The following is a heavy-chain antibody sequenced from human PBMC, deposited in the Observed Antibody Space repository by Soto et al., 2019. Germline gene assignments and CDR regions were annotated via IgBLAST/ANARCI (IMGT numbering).Heavy chain of an antibody. D-gene: IGHD2-15*01. CDR1: GFTFYTYA. CDR2: ITDTGVTT. J-gene: IGHJ4*02. CDR3: AKDTPVVMFLFDS. Sequence: GGSLRLSCTASGFTFYTYAMTWVRQAPGKGLEWVSSITDTGVTTYYADSVKGRFTISRDNSKNTLYLQMNSLRTDDSAVYYCAKDTPVVMFLFDSWGRGTLVTVS. V-gene: IGHV3-23*01.